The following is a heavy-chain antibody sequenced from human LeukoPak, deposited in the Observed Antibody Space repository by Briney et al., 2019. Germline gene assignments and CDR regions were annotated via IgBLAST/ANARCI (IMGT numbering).Heavy chain of an antibody. CDR1: GFTFDDYG. CDR3: ARGGYYGSGRYYFDS. J-gene: IGHJ4*02. Sequence: GGSLRLFCAASGFTFDDYGMSWVRQAPGKGLEWVSGINWNGGSTGYADSVKGRFTISRDNAKNTLHLQMNSLRAEDTAVYYCARGGYYGSGRYYFDSWGQGTLVTVSS. CDR2: INWNGGST. D-gene: IGHD3-3*01. V-gene: IGHV3-20*04.